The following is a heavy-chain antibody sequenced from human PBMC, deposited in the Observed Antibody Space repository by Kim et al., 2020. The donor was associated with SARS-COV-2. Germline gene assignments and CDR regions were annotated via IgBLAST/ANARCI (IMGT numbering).Heavy chain of an antibody. Sequence: GGSLRLSCAASGFTFSSYAMSWVRQAPGKGLEWVSAISGSGGSTYYADSVKGRFTISRDNSKNTLYLQMNSLRAEDTAVYYCAKLGPYSGSTDGHAFDIWGQGTMVTVSS. V-gene: IGHV3-23*01. CDR2: ISGSGGST. D-gene: IGHD5-12*01. CDR3: AKLGPYSGSTDGHAFDI. CDR1: GFTFSSYA. J-gene: IGHJ3*02.